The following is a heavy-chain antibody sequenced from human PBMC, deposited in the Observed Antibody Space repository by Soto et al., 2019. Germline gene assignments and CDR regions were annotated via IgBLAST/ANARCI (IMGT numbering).Heavy chain of an antibody. D-gene: IGHD1-26*01. CDR2: IYYSGST. CDR3: ARAHLWEKARSLDWFDP. CDR1: GGSISSGGYY. J-gene: IGHJ5*02. Sequence: SETLSLTCTVSGGSISSGGYYWSWIRQHPGKGLEWIGYIYYSGSTYYNPSLKSRVTISVDTSKNQFSLKLSSVTAADTAVYYCARAHLWEKARSLDWFDPWGQGTLVTVSS. V-gene: IGHV4-31*03.